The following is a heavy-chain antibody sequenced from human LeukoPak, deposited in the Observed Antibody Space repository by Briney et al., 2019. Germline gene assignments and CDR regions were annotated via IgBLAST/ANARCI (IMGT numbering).Heavy chain of an antibody. CDR2: ISSGSRYM. CDR3: ATDVRDEYSSGWYPIGY. D-gene: IGHD6-19*01. V-gene: IGHV3-21*01. J-gene: IGHJ4*02. Sequence: GGSLRLSCAASGFTFSSYAMSWVHQAPGKGLEWVSSISSGSRYMYYADSVKGRFTISRDNAKNSLCLLMNSLRAEDTAVYYCATDVRDEYSSGWYPIGYWGQGTLVTVSS. CDR1: GFTFSSYA.